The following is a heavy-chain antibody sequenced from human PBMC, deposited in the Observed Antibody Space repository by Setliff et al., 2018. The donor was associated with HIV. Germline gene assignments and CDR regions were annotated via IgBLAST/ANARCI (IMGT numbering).Heavy chain of an antibody. D-gene: IGHD2-15*01. V-gene: IGHV1-2*02. CDR2: ISPNNGDT. CDR1: GYTFTDYF. Sequence: ASVKVSCKASGYTFTDYFMHWVRQAPGQGLEWMGWISPNNGDTTIPQRFRGRVTMTRDTSINTAYLEMNSLTAEDTAVYHCVRGRTSCRSSCGCFDYWGQGTLVTVSS. CDR3: VRGRTSCRSSCGCFDY. J-gene: IGHJ4*02.